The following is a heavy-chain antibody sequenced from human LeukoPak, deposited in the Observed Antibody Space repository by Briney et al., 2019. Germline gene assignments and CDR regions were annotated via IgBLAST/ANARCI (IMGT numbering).Heavy chain of an antibody. CDR1: GGSFSGYY. D-gene: IGHD3-16*01. CDR2: FHNSGST. CDR3: ARGVLMITLGGVAIDY. J-gene: IGHJ4*02. V-gene: IGHV4-34*01. Sequence: SETLSLTCSVYGGSFSGYYWGWIRQPPGKGLEWIGSFHNSGSTYYNPSLKSRVTLSVDTSKSQFSLKLSSVTAADTAVYYCARGVLMITLGGVAIDYWGQGTLATVSS.